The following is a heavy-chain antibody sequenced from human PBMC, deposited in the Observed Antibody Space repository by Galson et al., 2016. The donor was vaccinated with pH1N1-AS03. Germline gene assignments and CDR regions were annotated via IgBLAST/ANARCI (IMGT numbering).Heavy chain of an antibody. Sequence: SLRLSCAASGFTFSHYGIHWVRQAPGKGLEWVAVIWYDGSYTYYTDSVKGRFTISRDNSKSTLSLQMYSLRVEDTAIYYCARGRIYSMEGKFGFDLWGQGTLVTVSS. CDR2: IWYDGSYT. CDR3: ARGRIYSMEGKFGFDL. CDR1: GFTFSHYG. V-gene: IGHV3-33*01. D-gene: IGHD2-15*01. J-gene: IGHJ4*02.